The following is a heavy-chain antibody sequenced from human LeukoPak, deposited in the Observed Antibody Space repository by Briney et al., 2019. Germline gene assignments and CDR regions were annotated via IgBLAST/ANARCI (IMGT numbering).Heavy chain of an antibody. CDR3: ARDAGGYDSNFDY. CDR2: INPNSGGT. V-gene: IGHV1-2*02. D-gene: IGHD5-12*01. Sequence: GASVKVSCKASGYTFTSYYMHWVRQAPGQGLEWMGWINPNSGGTNYAQKFQGRVTMTRDTSISTAYMELSSLRSEDTAVYYCARDAGGYDSNFDYWGQGTLVTVSS. CDR1: GYTFTSYY. J-gene: IGHJ4*02.